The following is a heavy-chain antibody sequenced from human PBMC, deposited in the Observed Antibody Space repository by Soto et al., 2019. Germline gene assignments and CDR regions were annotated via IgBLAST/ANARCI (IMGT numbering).Heavy chain of an antibody. J-gene: IGHJ4*02. Sequence: QVQLVQSGAEVKKPGASVKVSCKASCYTWTSYGISVVRQAPGQGLERMGWISAYNGNTNYAQKLQGRVTMTTDTSTSTAYMELMSLRSDDTAVYYCAIDIFGARWLSRIAAAGPIFDYWCQGTLVTVSS. CDR1: CYTWTSYG. CDR3: AIDIFGARWLSRIAAAGPIFDY. D-gene: IGHD6-13*01. V-gene: IGHV1-18*01. CDR2: ISAYNGNT.